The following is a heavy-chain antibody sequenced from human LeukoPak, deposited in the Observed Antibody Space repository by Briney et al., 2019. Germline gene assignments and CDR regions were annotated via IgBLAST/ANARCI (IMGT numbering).Heavy chain of an antibody. J-gene: IGHJ4*02. CDR3: ATLGSYFDY. CDR1: GFTFSSYW. D-gene: IGHD3-10*01. Sequence: GGSLRLSCAASGFTFSSYWMHWVRQAPGKGLVWVSRISSDGSSTNYADSGMGRFTVSRDNAENTLFLQMNSLRAEDTAVYYCATLGSYFDYWGREPWSPSPQ. CDR2: ISSDGSST. V-gene: IGHV3-74*01.